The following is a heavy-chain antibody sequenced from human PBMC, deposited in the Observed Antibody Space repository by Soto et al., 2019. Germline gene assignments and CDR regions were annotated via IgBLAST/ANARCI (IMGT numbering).Heavy chain of an antibody. D-gene: IGHD6-13*01. CDR3: ARDVLLDSSSWYDGPPNWFDP. V-gene: IGHV4-59*01. Sequence: SETLSLTCAVSGGSISSYYWSWIRQPPGKGLEWIGYIYYSGSTNYNPSLKSRVTISVDTSKNQFSLKLSSVTAVDTAVYYCARDVLLDSSSWYDGPPNWFDPWGQGTLVTVSS. CDR2: IYYSGST. J-gene: IGHJ5*02. CDR1: GGSISSYY.